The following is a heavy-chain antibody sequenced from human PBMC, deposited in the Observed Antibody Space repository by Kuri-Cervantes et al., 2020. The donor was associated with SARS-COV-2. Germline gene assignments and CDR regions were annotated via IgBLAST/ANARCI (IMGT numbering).Heavy chain of an antibody. Sequence: SETLSLTCTVSGGSISSGGYYWSWIRQHPGKGLEWIGYIYYSGSTYYNPSLKSRVTISVDTSKNQFSLKLSSVTAADTAVYYCAGGRWIQLWQAIRWFDPWGQGTLVTVSS. CDR2: IYYSGST. D-gene: IGHD5-18*01. V-gene: IGHV4-31*03. CDR3: AGGRWIQLWQAIRWFDP. CDR1: GGSISSGGYY. J-gene: IGHJ5*02.